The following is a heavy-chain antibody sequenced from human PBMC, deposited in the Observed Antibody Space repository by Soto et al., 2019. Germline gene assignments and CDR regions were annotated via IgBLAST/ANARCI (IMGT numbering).Heavy chain of an antibody. CDR2: ISGSGGST. J-gene: IGHJ4*02. D-gene: IGHD6-13*01. CDR3: DNAGSSWYYFDY. Sequence: GGSLRLSCAASGFTFSSYAMSWVRQAPGKGLEWVSAISGSGGSTYYADSVKGRFTISRDNSKNTLYLQMNSPRAEATAVYYCDNAGSSWYYFDYWGQGTLVTVSS. CDR1: GFTFSSYA. V-gene: IGHV3-23*01.